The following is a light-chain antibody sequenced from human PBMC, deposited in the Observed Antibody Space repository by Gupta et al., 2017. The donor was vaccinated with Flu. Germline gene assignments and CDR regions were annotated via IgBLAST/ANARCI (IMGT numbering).Light chain of an antibody. J-gene: IGLJ3*02. V-gene: IGLV2-14*03. CDR2: SVN. CDR1: NSDIGAYDY. CDR3: AAYSAVGV. Sequence: TGRNSDIGAYDYVYWYEQHPSKALKLNNYSVNNVPSRVSTSFSGSKSGNTASLTISELQAEDEAQYYGAAYSAVGVFGGGTKVTVL.